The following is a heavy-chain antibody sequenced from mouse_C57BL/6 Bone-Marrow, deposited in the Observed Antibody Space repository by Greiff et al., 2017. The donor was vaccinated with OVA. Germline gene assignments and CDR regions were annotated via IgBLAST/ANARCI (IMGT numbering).Heavy chain of an antibody. Sequence: QVQLQQSGAELVKPGASVKLSCKASGYTFTSYWMHWVKQRPGRGLEWIGRIDPHSGGTKYNEKFKSKATLTVDKPSSTAYMQLSSLTSEDSAVYYCARLYDGYYRDYWGQGTSVTVSS. J-gene: IGHJ4*01. CDR1: GYTFTSYW. D-gene: IGHD2-3*01. V-gene: IGHV1-72*01. CDR3: ARLYDGYYRDY. CDR2: IDPHSGGT.